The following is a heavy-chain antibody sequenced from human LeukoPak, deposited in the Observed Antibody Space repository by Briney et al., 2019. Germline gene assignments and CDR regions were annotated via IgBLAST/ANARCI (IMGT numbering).Heavy chain of an antibody. J-gene: IGHJ4*02. V-gene: IGHV1-58*02. D-gene: IGHD6-13*01. CDR1: GFTFTSSA. Sequence: SVKVSCKASGFTFTSSAMQWVRQARGQRLEWIGWIVVGSGNTNYARKFRERVTITRDMSTSTAYMELSSLRSEDTAVYYCARGRNSSSWYGGASDYWGQGTLVTVSS. CDR2: IVVGSGNT. CDR3: ARGRNSSSWYGGASDY.